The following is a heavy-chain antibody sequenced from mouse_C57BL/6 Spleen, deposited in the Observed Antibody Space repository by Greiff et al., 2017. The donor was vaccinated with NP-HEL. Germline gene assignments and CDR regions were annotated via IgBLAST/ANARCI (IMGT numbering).Heavy chain of an antibody. Sequence: EVQLQQSGPVLVKPGASVKMSCKASGYTFTDYYMNWVKQSHGKSLEWIGVINPYNGGTSYNQKFKGKATLTVDKSSSTAYMELNSLTSEDSAVYYCAMGLRRTGFAYGGQGTLVTVSA. CDR2: INPYNGGT. D-gene: IGHD2-4*01. CDR3: AMGLRRTGFAY. J-gene: IGHJ3*01. CDR1: GYTFTDYY. V-gene: IGHV1-19*01.